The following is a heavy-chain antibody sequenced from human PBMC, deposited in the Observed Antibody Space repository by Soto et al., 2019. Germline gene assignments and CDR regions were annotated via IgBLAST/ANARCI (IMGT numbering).Heavy chain of an antibody. CDR2: INNDGTST. Sequence: GVSLRLSYAASGFTFSHYWMHWVRQYPGKGLVWVSGINNDGTSTKYADSVKGRFTISRDNAKNTLYLQINSLRVEDTAVYYCARGNYYGMDVWGQGTTVTVSS. CDR1: GFTFSHYW. CDR3: ARGNYYGMDV. J-gene: IGHJ6*02. V-gene: IGHV3-74*03.